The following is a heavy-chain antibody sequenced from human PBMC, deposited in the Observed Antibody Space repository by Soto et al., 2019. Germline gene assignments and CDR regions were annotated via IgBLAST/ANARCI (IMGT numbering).Heavy chain of an antibody. V-gene: IGHV3-30*18. J-gene: IGHJ1*01. D-gene: IGHD2-15*01. Sequence: QVQLVESGGGVVQPGRSLRLSCAASGFTFSSYGMHWVRQAPGKGLEWVAVISYDGSDKYYADSVKGRFTISRDNSNNTLYLQRDSLRAEDTAVYYCAKGVVAATTYFQHWGQGTLVTVSS. CDR2: ISYDGSDK. CDR3: AKGVVAATTYFQH. CDR1: GFTFSSYG.